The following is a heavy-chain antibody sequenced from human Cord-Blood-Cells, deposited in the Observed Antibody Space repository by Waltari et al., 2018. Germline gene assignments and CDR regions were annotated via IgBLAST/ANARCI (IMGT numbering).Heavy chain of an antibody. CDR3: ARRPFWSGYYFDY. J-gene: IGHJ4*02. CDR2: IYTSGST. V-gene: IGHV4-61*09. CDR1: GGSISSGSYY. D-gene: IGHD3-3*01. Sequence: QVQLQESGPGLVKPSQTLSLTCTVSGGSISSGSYYWSWIRQPAGKGLEWIGYIYTSGSTNYNPSLKSRVTISVDTSKSQFSLKLSSVTAADTAVYYCARRPFWSGYYFDYWGQGTLVTVSS.